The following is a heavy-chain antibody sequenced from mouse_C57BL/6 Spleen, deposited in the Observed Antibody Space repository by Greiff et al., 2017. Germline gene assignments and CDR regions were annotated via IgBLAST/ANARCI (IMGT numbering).Heavy chain of an antibody. V-gene: IGHV2-2*01. CDR1: GFSLTSYG. CDR2: IWSGGST. CDR3: ARNYYGSPYDYAMDY. D-gene: IGHD1-1*01. Sequence: VQLQESGPGLVQPSQSLSITCTVSGFSLTSYGVHWVRQSPGKGLEWLGVIWSGGSTDYNAAFISRLSISKDNSKSQVFFKMNSLQADDTAIYYCARNYYGSPYDYAMDYWGQGTSVTVSS. J-gene: IGHJ4*01.